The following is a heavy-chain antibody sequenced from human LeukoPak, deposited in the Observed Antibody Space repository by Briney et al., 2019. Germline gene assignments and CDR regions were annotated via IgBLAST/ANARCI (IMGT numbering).Heavy chain of an antibody. D-gene: IGHD1-14*01. CDR2: IYYSGST. CDR1: GVSISSYY. CDR3: ARDGIAGYYYGTDV. V-gene: IGHV4-59*01. J-gene: IGHJ6*02. Sequence: SETLSLTCTVSGVSISSYYWSWIRQPPGKGLEWIGYIYYSGSTNYNPSLKSRVTISVDTSKNQFSLELSSVTAADTAVYYCARDGIAGYYYGTDVWGQGTTVTVSS.